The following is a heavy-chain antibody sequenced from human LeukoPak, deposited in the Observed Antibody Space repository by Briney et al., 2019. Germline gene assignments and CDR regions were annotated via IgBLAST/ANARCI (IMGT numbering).Heavy chain of an antibody. CDR3: ARVRGGLAPLDAFDI. D-gene: IGHD3/OR15-3a*01. J-gene: IGHJ3*02. V-gene: IGHV4-59*08. CDR1: ADSIGSFY. Sequence: SETLSLTCSVSADSIGSFYWSWLRQPPGKQLEWIGHISYSGDTNYTPSLKSRVTLSVNTSKNQFSLKLSSVTAADTAVYYCARVRGGLAPLDAFDIWGQGTMVTVSS. CDR2: ISYSGDT.